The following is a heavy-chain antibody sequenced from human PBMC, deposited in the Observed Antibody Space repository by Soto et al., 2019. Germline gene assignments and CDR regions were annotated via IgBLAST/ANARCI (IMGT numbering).Heavy chain of an antibody. Sequence: ASVKVSCKASGYIFIDYYIHWVRQAPGQGLEWMGWISAYNGNTNYAQKLQGRVTMTTDTSTSTAYMELRSLRSDDTAVYYCARAPTVVTAIAFDIWGQGTMVTVSS. CDR3: ARAPTVVTAIAFDI. J-gene: IGHJ3*02. CDR2: ISAYNGNT. V-gene: IGHV1-18*04. CDR1: GYIFIDYY. D-gene: IGHD2-21*02.